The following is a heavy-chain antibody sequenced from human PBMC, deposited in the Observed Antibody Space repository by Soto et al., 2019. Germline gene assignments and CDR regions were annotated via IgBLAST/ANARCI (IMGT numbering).Heavy chain of an antibody. CDR1: GYTFTSYD. J-gene: IGHJ3*02. D-gene: IGHD2-15*01. Sequence: ASVKVSCKASGYTFTSYDINWVRQATGQGLEWMGWMNPNSGNTGYAQKFQGRVTMTRNTSISTAYMELSSLRSEDTAVYYCARVLGYCSGGSCYGFDAFDIWGQGTMVTVSS. CDR2: MNPNSGNT. V-gene: IGHV1-8*01. CDR3: ARVLGYCSGGSCYGFDAFDI.